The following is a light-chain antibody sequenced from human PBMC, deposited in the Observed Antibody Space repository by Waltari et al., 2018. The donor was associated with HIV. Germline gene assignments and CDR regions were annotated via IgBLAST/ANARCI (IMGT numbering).Light chain of an antibody. Sequence: QSVLTQPPSVSAAPGQKVTISCSGSSSNIGNNFVSWYQQLPGTAPKLLIYDDNRRPSGIPGRFSGSKAGTSATLGITGLQTGDEADDYCGTWDSSVSVWVFGGGTNLTVL. CDR2: DDN. CDR1: SSNIGNNF. CDR3: GTWDSSVSVWV. J-gene: IGLJ3*02. V-gene: IGLV1-51*01.